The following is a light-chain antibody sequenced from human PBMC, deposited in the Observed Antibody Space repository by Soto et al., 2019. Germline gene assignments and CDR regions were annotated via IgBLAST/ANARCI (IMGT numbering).Light chain of an antibody. J-gene: IGLJ3*02. CDR2: NNY. CDR1: SSNIVTYT. Sequence: QAVVTQPPSVSATPGQRVTISCSGSSSNIVTYTLNWYQQLPGRAPKLLIYNNYQRPSGVPDRFSGSKSGPSASLTISGLQFDDDADYYCAAWDDSLSLGVFGGGTKLTVL. CDR3: AAWDDSLSLGV. V-gene: IGLV1-44*01.